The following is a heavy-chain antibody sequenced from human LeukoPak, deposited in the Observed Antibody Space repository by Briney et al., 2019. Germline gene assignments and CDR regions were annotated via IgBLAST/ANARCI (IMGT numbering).Heavy chain of an antibody. J-gene: IGHJ4*02. V-gene: IGHV4-59*11. Sequence: KPSETLSLTCTVSGGSISSHYWSWIRQPPGKGLEWIAYLFDSVNTKVNPSLQSRLTLSADTSKNQFSLRLSSVTAADTAVYYCATIKRGSIFGYFDFWGQGIKVTVSS. CDR1: GGSISSHY. CDR2: LFDSVNT. CDR3: ATIKRGSIFGYFDF. D-gene: IGHD5-18*01.